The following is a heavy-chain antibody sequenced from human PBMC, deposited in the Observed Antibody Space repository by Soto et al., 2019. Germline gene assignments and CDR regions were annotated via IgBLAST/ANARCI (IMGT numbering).Heavy chain of an antibody. Sequence: SETLSLTGAVSGGSFSGCYRSWIRQPPGKGLEWIGEINHSGSTNYNPSLKSRVTISVDTSKNQFSLKLSSVTAADTAVYYCARARSGDLAAAGAFDIWGQGTMVTVSS. J-gene: IGHJ3*02. CDR2: INHSGST. D-gene: IGHD6-13*01. CDR3: ARARSGDLAAAGAFDI. CDR1: GGSFSGCY. V-gene: IGHV4-34*01.